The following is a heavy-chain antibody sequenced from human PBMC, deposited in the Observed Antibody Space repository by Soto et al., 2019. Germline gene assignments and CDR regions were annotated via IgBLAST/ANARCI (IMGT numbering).Heavy chain of an antibody. J-gene: IGHJ5*02. CDR3: ARAVQLFSSSPNNWFDP. V-gene: IGHV4-31*03. Sequence: PSETLSLTCTVSGGSISSGGYYWSWIRQHPGKGLEWIGYIYYSGSTYYNPSLKSRVTISVDTSKNQFSLKLSSVTAADTAVYYCARAVQLFSSSPNNWFDPWGQGTLVTVSS. CDR2: IYYSGST. D-gene: IGHD5-18*01. CDR1: GGSISSGGYY.